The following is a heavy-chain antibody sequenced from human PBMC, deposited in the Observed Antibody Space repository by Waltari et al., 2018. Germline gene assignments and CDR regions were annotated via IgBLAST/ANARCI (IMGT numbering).Heavy chain of an antibody. D-gene: IGHD5-18*01. CDR2: INHSGST. V-gene: IGHV4-34*01. Sequence: QVQLQQWGAGLLKPSETLSLTCAVYGGSFSGYYWSWIRQPPGKGLEWIGEINHSGSTNYNPSLKSRVTISVDTSKNQFSLKLSSVTAADTAVYYCARGLAGIQLGYWGQGTLVTVSS. CDR3: ARGLAGIQLGY. CDR1: GGSFSGYY. J-gene: IGHJ4*02.